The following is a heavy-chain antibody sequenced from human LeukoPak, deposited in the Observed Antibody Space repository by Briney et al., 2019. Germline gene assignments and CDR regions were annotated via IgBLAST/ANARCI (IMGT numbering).Heavy chain of an antibody. V-gene: IGHV3-74*01. Sequence: GGSLRLSCAASGFTFSSYWMYWVRQAPGKGLVWVSRIKSDGSSTYYADSVRGRFTISRDNSKNTLYLQMNSLRAEDTAVYYCAKWLEGYVWGSYPDYWGQGTLVTVSS. J-gene: IGHJ4*02. CDR3: AKWLEGYVWGSYPDY. CDR1: GFTFSSYW. CDR2: IKSDGSST. D-gene: IGHD3-16*02.